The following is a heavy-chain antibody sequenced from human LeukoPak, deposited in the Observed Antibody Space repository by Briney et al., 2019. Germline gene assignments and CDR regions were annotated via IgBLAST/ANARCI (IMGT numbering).Heavy chain of an antibody. V-gene: IGHV4-4*02. CDR1: GGSISSSNW. D-gene: IGHD2-21*01. Sequence: SETPSLTCAVSGGSISSSNWWSWVRQPPGKGLEWIGEIYHSGNTYYNPSLKSRVTISVDTSKNQFSLKVRSVTAADTAVYYCARDLVTRSQNFDYWGQGTLVTVSS. CDR2: IYHSGNT. CDR3: ARDLVTRSQNFDY. J-gene: IGHJ4*02.